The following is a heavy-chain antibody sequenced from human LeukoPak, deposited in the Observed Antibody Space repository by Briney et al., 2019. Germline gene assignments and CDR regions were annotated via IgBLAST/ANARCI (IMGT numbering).Heavy chain of an antibody. D-gene: IGHD3-10*01. J-gene: IGHJ4*02. V-gene: IGHV3-30*03. Sequence: GGSLRLSCAASGFTFSSYWMSWVRQAPGKGLEWVAVISYDGSNKYYADSVKGRFTISRDNSKNTLYLQMNSLRAEDTAVYYCARDKSMVRGDAFDYWGQGTLVTVSS. CDR3: ARDKSMVRGDAFDY. CDR1: GFTFSSYW. CDR2: ISYDGSNK.